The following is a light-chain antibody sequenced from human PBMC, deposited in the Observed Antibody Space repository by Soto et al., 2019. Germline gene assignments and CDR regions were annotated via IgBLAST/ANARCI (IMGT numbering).Light chain of an antibody. J-gene: IGKJ1*01. CDR1: QSITRSF. V-gene: IGKV3-20*01. CDR3: QHYVGSPAWT. Sequence: EIVLTQSPGTLSLSPGERATLSCRASQSITRSFLVWYQQKPGQTPRLLIHGASIRATGIPDRFSGSGSGTNFSRTISRLEPEECSVYYCQHYVGSPAWTFGQATKVEIK. CDR2: GAS.